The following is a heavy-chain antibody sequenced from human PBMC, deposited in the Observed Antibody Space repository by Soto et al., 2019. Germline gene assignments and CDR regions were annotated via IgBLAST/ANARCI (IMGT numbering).Heavy chain of an antibody. CDR2: IYWDDDE. V-gene: IGHV2-5*02. CDR3: AHSFYGDSRYWYFDF. Sequence: QITLKESGPTLVKPTQTLTVTCTVSGFSLSTSGVGVGWIRQPPGKALEWLALIYWDDDERYSPSLKNRVTITKDTSKNQVALTMTNMDPVDTATYYCAHSFYGDSRYWYFDFWGRGTRVTVSS. CDR1: GFSLSTSGVG. D-gene: IGHD4-17*01. J-gene: IGHJ2*01.